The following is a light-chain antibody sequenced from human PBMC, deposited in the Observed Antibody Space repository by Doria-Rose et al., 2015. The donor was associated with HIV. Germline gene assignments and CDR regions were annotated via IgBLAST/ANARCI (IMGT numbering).Light chain of an antibody. V-gene: IGKV1-NL1*01. Sequence: DIRMTQSPSSLSASVGDTVTITCRANQDISNSLAWYQQEPGKASKLLLYDASRLESGVPSRFTGSGSGTVYTLTISSLQPENFATYYCQQYYTTPLTFGQGTKV. CDR1: QDISNS. CDR2: DAS. J-gene: IGKJ1*01. CDR3: QQYYTTPLT.